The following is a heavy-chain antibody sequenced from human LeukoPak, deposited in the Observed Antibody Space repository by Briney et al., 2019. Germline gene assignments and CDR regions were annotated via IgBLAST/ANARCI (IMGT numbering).Heavy chain of an antibody. CDR3: TTDAPTDNTRR. Sequence: QPGRSLRLSCAASGFTFSSYAMHWVRQAPGKGLEWVAVISYDGSNKYYADSVKGRFTISRDNSKNTLYLQMNSPKTEDTAVYYCTTDAPTDNTRRWGQGTLVTVSS. D-gene: IGHD2-2*02. V-gene: IGHV3-30-3*01. CDR1: GFTFSSYA. CDR2: ISYDGSNK. J-gene: IGHJ4*02.